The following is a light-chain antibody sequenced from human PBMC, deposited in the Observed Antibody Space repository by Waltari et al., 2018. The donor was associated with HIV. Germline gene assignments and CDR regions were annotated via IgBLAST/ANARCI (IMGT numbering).Light chain of an antibody. J-gene: IGLJ2*01. CDR1: SSAVGAYDF. CDR2: DVT. Sequence: QSALTQPRAVSASPGPSVPISCTGPSSAVGAYDFFSWYQLLPGEAPKLMIYDVTKRPSGVPDRFSGSKSANTASLTISGLQAEDEAEYYCCSYAGTYTLKFGGGTKLTV. V-gene: IGLV2-11*01. CDR3: CSYAGTYTLK.